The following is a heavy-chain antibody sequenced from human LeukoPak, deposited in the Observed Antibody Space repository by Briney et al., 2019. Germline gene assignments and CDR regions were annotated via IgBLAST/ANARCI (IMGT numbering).Heavy chain of an antibody. V-gene: IGHV4-39*07. CDR3: ARDRAAPLDYGVDY. D-gene: IGHD4-17*01. CDR2: IYHSGST. CDR1: GGSISSSSYY. J-gene: IGHJ4*02. Sequence: SETLSLTCTVSGGSISSSSYYWGWIRQPPGKGLEWIGSIYHSGSTYYNPSLKSRVTISVDTSKNQFSLKLSSVTAADTAVYYCARDRAAPLDYGVDYWGQGTLVTVSS.